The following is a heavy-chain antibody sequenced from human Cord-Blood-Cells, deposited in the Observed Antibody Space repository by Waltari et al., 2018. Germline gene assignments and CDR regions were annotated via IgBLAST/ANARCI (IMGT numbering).Heavy chain of an antibody. D-gene: IGHD1-26*01. CDR1: GGSFSGYY. CDR3: ARPGGSYFDY. CDR2: INHSGIT. V-gene: IGHV4-34*01. Sequence: QVQLQQWGAGLLKPSETLSLTCAVYGGSFSGYYWSWIRQPPGKGLEWIGEINHSGITNYNSSLKSRVTISVDTSKNQFSLKLSSVTAADTAVYYCARPGGSYFDYWGQGTLVTVSS. J-gene: IGHJ4*02.